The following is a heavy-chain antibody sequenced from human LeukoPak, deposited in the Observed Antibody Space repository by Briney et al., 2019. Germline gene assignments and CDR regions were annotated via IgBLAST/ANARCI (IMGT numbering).Heavy chain of an antibody. J-gene: IGHJ4*02. Sequence: SETLSLTCTVSGGSVSSSSDYWNWIRQPPGKGLEWIGYIYNSGSTNYNPSLKSRVTISVDTSKNQFSLKLNSVTAADTAVYYCARVGMITFGGVIVFDYWGQGTLVTVSS. D-gene: IGHD3-16*02. CDR3: ARVGMITFGGVIVFDY. V-gene: IGHV4-61*01. CDR2: IYNSGST. CDR1: GGSVSSSSDY.